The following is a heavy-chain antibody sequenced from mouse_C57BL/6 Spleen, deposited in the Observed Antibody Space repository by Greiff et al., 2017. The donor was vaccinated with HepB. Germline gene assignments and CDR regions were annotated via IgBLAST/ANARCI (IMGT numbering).Heavy chain of an antibody. D-gene: IGHD2-3*01. CDR1: GFSFNTYA. J-gene: IGHJ4*01. CDR2: IRSKSNNYAT. CDR3: VRHRNDGYYDY. V-gene: IGHV10-1*01. Sequence: EVMLVESGGGLVQPKGSLKLSCAASGFSFNTYAMNWVRQAPGKGLEWVARIRSKSNNYATYYADSVKDRFTISRDDSESMLYLQMNNLKTEDTAMYYCVRHRNDGYYDYWGQGTSVTVSS.